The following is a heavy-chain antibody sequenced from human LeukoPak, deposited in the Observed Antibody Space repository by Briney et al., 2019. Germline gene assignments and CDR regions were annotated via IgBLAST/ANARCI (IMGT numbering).Heavy chain of an antibody. V-gene: IGHV3-30*01. CDR2: ISYDGSNK. Sequence: PGRSLRLSCAASGFTFSSYAMHWVRQAPGKGLEWVAVISYDGSNKYYADSVKGRFTISRDNSKNTLYLQMNSLRAEDTAVYYCARAVNYCDVDYWGQGTLVTVSS. J-gene: IGHJ4*02. CDR1: GFTFSSYA. CDR3: ARAVNYCDVDY. D-gene: IGHD4-17*01.